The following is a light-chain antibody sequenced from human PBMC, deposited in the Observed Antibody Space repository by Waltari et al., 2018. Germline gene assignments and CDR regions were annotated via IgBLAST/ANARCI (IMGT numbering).Light chain of an antibody. CDR3: QAWDTTTAV. J-gene: IGLJ3*02. V-gene: IGLV3-1*01. CDR1: KLGDKY. Sequence: SYELTQPPSLSVSPGQPASITCSGDKLGDKYACWYPQKPGQSPVLVIYQDKKRPSGIPERFSGSNSGDTATLTISGTQAMDEADYYCQAWDTTTAVFGGGTKLTVL. CDR2: QDK.